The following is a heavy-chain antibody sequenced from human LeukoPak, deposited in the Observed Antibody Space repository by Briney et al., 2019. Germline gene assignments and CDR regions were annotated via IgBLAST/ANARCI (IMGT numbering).Heavy chain of an antibody. CDR1: GGSISSHY. V-gene: IGHV4-59*11. D-gene: IGHD6-6*01. Sequence: SETLSLTCTVSGGSISSHYWSWIRQPPGKGLEWIGYIYYSGSTNYNPSLKSRVTISVDTSKNQFSLKLSSVTAADTAVYYSARGVAARQDYWGQGTLVTVSS. CDR2: IYYSGST. CDR3: ARGVAARQDY. J-gene: IGHJ4*02.